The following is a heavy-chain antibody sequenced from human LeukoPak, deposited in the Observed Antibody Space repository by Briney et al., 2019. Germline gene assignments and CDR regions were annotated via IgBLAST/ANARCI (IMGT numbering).Heavy chain of an antibody. D-gene: IGHD3-3*01. CDR1: GFTFSSYG. Sequence: GRSLRLSCAASGFTFSSYGMHWVRQAPGKGLEWVAVIWYDGSNKYYADSVKGRFTISRDNSKNTLYLQMNSLRAEDTAVYYCARQGRFLEWLLFGYFDYWGQGTLVTVSS. CDR3: ARQGRFLEWLLFGYFDY. J-gene: IGHJ4*02. V-gene: IGHV3-33*01. CDR2: IWYDGSNK.